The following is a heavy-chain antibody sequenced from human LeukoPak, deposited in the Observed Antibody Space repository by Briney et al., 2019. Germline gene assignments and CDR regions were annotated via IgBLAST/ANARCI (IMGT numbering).Heavy chain of an antibody. CDR1: CGSISSGDYY. J-gene: IGHJ6*03. CDR3: ARGTPYYDFWSGYYHYYMDV. CDR2: IYYSEST. D-gene: IGHD3-3*01. V-gene: IGHV4-30-4*08. Sequence: SETLSLTCTVSCGSISSGDYYWSWIRHPPGQGVELIEYIYYSESTYYNPSLKRRVPISVDTSTNHLSPKLLTASAADTAVYYCARGTPYYDFWSGYYHYYMDVWGKGTTVTVSS.